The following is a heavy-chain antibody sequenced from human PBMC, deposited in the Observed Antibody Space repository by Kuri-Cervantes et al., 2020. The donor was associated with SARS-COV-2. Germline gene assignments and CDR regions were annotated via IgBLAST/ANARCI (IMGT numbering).Heavy chain of an antibody. CDR2: MNPNSGNT. D-gene: IGHD4-23*01. V-gene: IGHV1-8*01. CDR1: GYTFTSYD. J-gene: IGHJ4*02. CDR3: AREDYGGNSNY. Sequence: ASVKVSCKASGYTFTSYDINWVRQATGQGLEWMGWMNPNSGNTGYAQKFQGRVTMTTDTSTSTAYMELRSLRSDDTAVYYCAREDYGGNSNYWGQGTLVTVSS.